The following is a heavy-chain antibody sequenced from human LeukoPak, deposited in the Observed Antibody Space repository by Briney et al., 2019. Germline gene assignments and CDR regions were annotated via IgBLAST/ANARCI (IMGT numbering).Heavy chain of an antibody. V-gene: IGHV1-2*02. CDR1: GYTFTSYD. J-gene: IGHJ6*03. D-gene: IGHD3-10*01. CDR3: ARSGHYYHYMDV. Sequence: ASVKVSCKASGYTFTSYDINWVRQAPGQGLEWMGWINPNSGDTNYAQRFQGRVTMTRDTSIRTAYMELSRLRSDDTAVYYCARSGHYYHYMDVWGIGTTVTVSS. CDR2: INPNSGDT.